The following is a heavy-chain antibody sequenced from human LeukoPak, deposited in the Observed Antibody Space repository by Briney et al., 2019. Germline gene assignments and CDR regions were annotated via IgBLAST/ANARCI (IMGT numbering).Heavy chain of an antibody. CDR3: ARESGAWDSLRYDY. Sequence: GVSLRLSCAASGFTFSSYAMHWVRQAPGKGLEWVAVISYDGSNKYYADSVKGRFTISRDNSKNTLYLQMNSLRAEDTAVYYCARESGAWDSLRYDYWGQGTLVTVSS. CDR2: ISYDGSNK. V-gene: IGHV3-30-3*01. D-gene: IGHD1-26*01. CDR1: GFTFSSYA. J-gene: IGHJ4*02.